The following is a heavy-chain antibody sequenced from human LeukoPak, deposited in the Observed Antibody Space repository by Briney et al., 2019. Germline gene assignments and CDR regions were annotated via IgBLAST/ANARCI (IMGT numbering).Heavy chain of an antibody. Sequence: GGSLRLSCAASGFTFSSYAMSWVRQAPGKGLEWVSAISGSGGSTYYADSVKGRFTISRDNSKNTLYLQMNSLGAEDTAMYYCARDRNTGYGMDVWGQGTTVTVSS. CDR3: ARDRNTGYGMDV. J-gene: IGHJ6*02. CDR2: ISGSGGST. V-gene: IGHV3-23*01. D-gene: IGHD2-8*02. CDR1: GFTFSSYA.